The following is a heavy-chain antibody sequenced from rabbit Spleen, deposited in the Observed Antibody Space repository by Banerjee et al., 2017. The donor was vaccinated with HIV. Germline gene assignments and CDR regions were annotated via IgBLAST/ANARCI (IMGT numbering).Heavy chain of an antibody. Sequence: QSLEESGGDLVKPGASLTLTCTASGFSFSSRYYMCWVRQAPGKGLEWIACIYTGDSGDTYSASWAKGRFTISKTSSTTVTMQMTSLTAADTATYFCARDTGTSFSTYGMDLWGQGTLVTVS. D-gene: IGHD8-1*01. CDR1: GFSFSSRYY. CDR3: ARDTGTSFSTYGMDL. V-gene: IGHV1S40*01. CDR2: IYTGDSGDT. J-gene: IGHJ6*01.